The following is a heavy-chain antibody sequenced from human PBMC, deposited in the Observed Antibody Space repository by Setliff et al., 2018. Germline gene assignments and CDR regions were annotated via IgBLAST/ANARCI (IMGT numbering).Heavy chain of an antibody. J-gene: IGHJ4*02. CDR2: IDPSDTRT. CDR1: GHMFTSNA. Sequence: ASVKVSCKASGHMFTSNAMHWVRQAPGQGLEWMGVIDPSDTRTVSAQSFKGRITLTRDTSTDTAYMEVNSLKSEDTAVYYCAIGVLQFDDWGKGTLVTVSS. CDR3: AIGVLQFDD. V-gene: IGHV1-46*01.